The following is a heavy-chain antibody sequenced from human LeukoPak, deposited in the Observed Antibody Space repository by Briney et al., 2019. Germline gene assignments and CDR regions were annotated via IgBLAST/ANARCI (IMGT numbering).Heavy chain of an antibody. Sequence: GGSPRLSCAASGFTFSDYYMSWIRQAPGKGLEWVSYISSSGSTIYYADSVKGRFTISRDSSKNTVNLQMNSLRAEDTAVYYCARDRRDGYCLGHWGQGTLVTVSS. CDR1: GFTFSDYY. CDR2: ISSSGSTI. V-gene: IGHV3-11*04. CDR3: ARDRRDGYCLGH. J-gene: IGHJ4*02. D-gene: IGHD2-2*03.